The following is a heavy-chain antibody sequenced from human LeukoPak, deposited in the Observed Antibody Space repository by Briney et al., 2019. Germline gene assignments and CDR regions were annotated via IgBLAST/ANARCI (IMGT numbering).Heavy chain of an antibody. V-gene: IGHV4-59*01. Sequence: SETLSLTCTVSGGSLSSYYGSWIRQPPGKGLEWIGYTYYSGSTNYNPSLKSRVTISVDTSKNQFSLKLSSVTAADTAVYYCASLPFPVSHFDYWGQGTLVTVSS. J-gene: IGHJ4*02. CDR3: ASLPFPVSHFDY. CDR1: GGSLSSYY. CDR2: TYYSGST. D-gene: IGHD3-16*02.